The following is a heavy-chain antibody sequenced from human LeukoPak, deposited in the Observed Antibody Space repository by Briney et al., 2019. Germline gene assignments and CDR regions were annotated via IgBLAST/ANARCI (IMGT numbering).Heavy chain of an antibody. D-gene: IGHD1-26*01. CDR3: ARYSGNYYYFDY. CDR1: GGSINRYY. J-gene: IGHJ4*02. CDR2: IYDTGTS. V-gene: IGHV4-59*01. Sequence: SETLSLTCIVSGGSINRYYSNWIRQPPGKGRGWIGFIYDTGTSNYNPSLESRVTISVDTSKNQFSLKLRSVTAADTAVYYCARYSGNYYYFDYWGQGTLVTVSS.